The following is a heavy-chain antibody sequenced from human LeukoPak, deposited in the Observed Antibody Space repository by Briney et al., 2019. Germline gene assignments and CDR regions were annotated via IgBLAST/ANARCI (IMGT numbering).Heavy chain of an antibody. V-gene: IGHV4-34*01. CDR2: INHSGST. J-gene: IGHJ6*02. CDR1: GGSFSGNY. Sequence: SETLSLTCAVYGGSFSGNYCSWIRQPPGKGLEWIGEINHSGSTNYNPSLKSRVTISVDTSKNQFSLKLSSVTAADTAVYYCGSLDYGDYGGGYYYYGMDVWGQGTTVTVSS. CDR3: GSLDYGDYGGGYYYYGMDV. D-gene: IGHD4-17*01.